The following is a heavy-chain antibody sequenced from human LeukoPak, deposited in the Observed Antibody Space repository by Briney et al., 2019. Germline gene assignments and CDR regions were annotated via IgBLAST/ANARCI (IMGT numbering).Heavy chain of an antibody. CDR3: ARWKRPEYSSSIDY. CDR2: IKQDVSEK. CDR1: GFTFSSYW. Sequence: GGSLRLSCAASGFTFSSYWMSWVRQAPGKGLEWVANIKQDVSEKYYVDSVKGRFTISRDNAKNSLYLQMNSLRAEDTAVYYCARWKRPEYSSSIDYWGQGTLVTVSS. V-gene: IGHV3-7*01. D-gene: IGHD6-6*01. J-gene: IGHJ4*02.